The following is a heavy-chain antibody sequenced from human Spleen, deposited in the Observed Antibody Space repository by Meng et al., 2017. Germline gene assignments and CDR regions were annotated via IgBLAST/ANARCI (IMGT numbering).Heavy chain of an antibody. Sequence: GRLLESGAVVVQPGRSLGLPCAASGFTFSSYAMHWVRQAPGKGLEWVAVISYDGSNKYYADSVKGRFTISRDNSKNTLYLQMNSLRAEDTAVYYCARDLIAAAGTGDDYWGQGTLVTVSS. J-gene: IGHJ4*02. CDR1: GFTFSSYA. V-gene: IGHV3-30*01. CDR2: ISYDGSNK. CDR3: ARDLIAAAGTGDDY. D-gene: IGHD6-13*01.